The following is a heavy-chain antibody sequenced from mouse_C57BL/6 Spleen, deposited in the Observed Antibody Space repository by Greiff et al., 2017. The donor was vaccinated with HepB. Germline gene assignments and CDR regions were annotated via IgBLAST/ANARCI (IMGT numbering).Heavy chain of an antibody. CDR3: ARSWYYYGSSPPGFAL. V-gene: IGHV1-61*01. D-gene: IGHD1-1*01. CDR2: IYPSDSET. J-gene: IGHJ3*01. Sequence: QVQLQQPGAELVRPGSSVKLSCKASGYTFTSYWMDWVKQRPGQGLEWIGNIYPSDSETHYNQKFKDKATLTVDKSSSTAYMQLSSLTSEDSAVYYCARSWYYYGSSPPGFALWGQGTLVTVSA. CDR1: GYTFTSYW.